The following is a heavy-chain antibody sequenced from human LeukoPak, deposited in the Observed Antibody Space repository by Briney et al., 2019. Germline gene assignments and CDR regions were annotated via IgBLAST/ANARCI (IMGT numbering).Heavy chain of an antibody. Sequence: QAGGSLRLSCAASNFVFSDYYMSWVRQAPGKGLEWVSAISGSGGSTYYADSVKGRFTISRDNSKNTLYLQMNSLRAEDTAVYYCAKYRRIASYYFDYWGQGTLVTVSS. V-gene: IGHV3-23*01. J-gene: IGHJ4*02. D-gene: IGHD1-14*01. CDR3: AKYRRIASYYFDY. CDR2: ISGSGGST. CDR1: NFVFSDYY.